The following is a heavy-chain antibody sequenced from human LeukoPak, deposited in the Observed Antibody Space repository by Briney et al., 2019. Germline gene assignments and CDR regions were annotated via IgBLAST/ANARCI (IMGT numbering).Heavy chain of an antibody. CDR1: GFTVSSYY. J-gene: IGHJ4*02. V-gene: IGHV3-53*01. CDR2: IYRGDST. CDR3: AREGHQLPYFDY. Sequence: QLGGSLRFSCAASGFTVSSYYMNWVRQAPGKGLEWVSVIYRGDSTYYADSVKGRFTNSRDNSKNTLYLQMNSLGAEDTAVYYCAREGHQLPYFDYWGQGTLVTVSS. D-gene: IGHD2-2*01.